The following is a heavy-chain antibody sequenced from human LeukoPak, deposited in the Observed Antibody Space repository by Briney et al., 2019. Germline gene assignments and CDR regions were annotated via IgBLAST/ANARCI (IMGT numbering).Heavy chain of an antibody. V-gene: IGHV3-30*18. CDR2: ISYDGSNK. D-gene: IGHD3-10*01. CDR1: GFTFSSYG. J-gene: IGHJ5*02. CDR3: AKDYYGSGSYLNWFDP. Sequence: GGSLRLSCAASGFTFSSYGMHWVRQAPGKGLEWVAVISYDGSNKYYADSVKGRFTISRDNSKNTLYLQMNSLRAEDTAVYYCAKDYYGSGSYLNWFDPWGQGTLVTVSS.